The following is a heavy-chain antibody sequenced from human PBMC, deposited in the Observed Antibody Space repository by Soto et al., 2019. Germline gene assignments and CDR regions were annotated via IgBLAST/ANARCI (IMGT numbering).Heavy chain of an antibody. Sequence: ASVKVSCKASGYNFTGYYMHWVRQAPGQGLEWMGWINPNSGGTNYAQKFQGWVTMTRDTSISTAYMELSRLRSDDTAVYYCASSGSGRHRDAFDIWGQGTMVTVSS. CDR2: INPNSGGT. V-gene: IGHV1-2*04. CDR3: ASSGSGRHRDAFDI. CDR1: GYNFTGYY. J-gene: IGHJ3*02. D-gene: IGHD6-19*01.